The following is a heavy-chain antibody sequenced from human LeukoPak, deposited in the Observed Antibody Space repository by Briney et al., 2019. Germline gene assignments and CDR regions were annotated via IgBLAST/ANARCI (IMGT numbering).Heavy chain of an antibody. CDR2: INPNSGGT. V-gene: IGHV1-2*02. Sequence: ASVKVSCKASGYTFTGYYMHWVRQAPGQVLEWMGWINPNSGGTNYAQKFQGRVIMTRDTSISTAYMELSRLRSDDTAVYYCARSDVGDNWFDPWGQGTLVTVSS. D-gene: IGHD3-16*01. CDR1: GYTFTGYY. CDR3: ARSDVGDNWFDP. J-gene: IGHJ5*02.